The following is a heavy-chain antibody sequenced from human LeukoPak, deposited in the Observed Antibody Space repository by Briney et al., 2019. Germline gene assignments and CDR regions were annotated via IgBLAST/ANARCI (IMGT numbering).Heavy chain of an antibody. CDR2: ISYDGSNK. D-gene: IGHD6-6*01. Sequence: GGSLRLSCAASGFTFSSYGMHWVRQAPGKGLEWVAVISYDGSNKYYADSVKGRFTISRDNSKNTLYLQMNSLRAEDTAVYYCARVSDIAARTYYYYMDVWGKGTTVTVSS. J-gene: IGHJ6*03. V-gene: IGHV3-30*03. CDR3: ARVSDIAARTYYYYMDV. CDR1: GFTFSSYG.